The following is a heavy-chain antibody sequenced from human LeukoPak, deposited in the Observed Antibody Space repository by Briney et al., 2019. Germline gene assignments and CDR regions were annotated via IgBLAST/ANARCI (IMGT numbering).Heavy chain of an antibody. Sequence: GESLKISCKGSGYSFTSYWIGWVRQMPGKGLEWMGIIYPGDSDTRYSPSFQGQVTISADKSISTAYLQWSSLKASDTAMYYCARQRAYCSSTSCYPYGMDVWGQGTTVTVSS. V-gene: IGHV5-51*01. CDR3: ARQRAYCSSTSCYPYGMDV. D-gene: IGHD2-2*01. CDR2: IYPGDSDT. CDR1: GYSFTSYW. J-gene: IGHJ6*02.